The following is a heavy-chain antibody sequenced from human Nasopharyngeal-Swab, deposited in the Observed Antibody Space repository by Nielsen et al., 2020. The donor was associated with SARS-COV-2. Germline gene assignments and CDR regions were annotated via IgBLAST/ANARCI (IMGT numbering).Heavy chain of an antibody. J-gene: IGHJ3*02. Sequence: GESLKISCKGSGCSFTSYWIGWVRQMPGKGLEWMGIIYPGDSDTRYSPSFQGQVTISADKSISTAYLQWSSLKASDTAMYYCARHVDRRYYYDSIGAFDIWGQGTMVTVSS. CDR2: IYPGDSDT. CDR1: GCSFTSYW. D-gene: IGHD3-22*01. V-gene: IGHV5-51*01. CDR3: ARHVDRRYYYDSIGAFDI.